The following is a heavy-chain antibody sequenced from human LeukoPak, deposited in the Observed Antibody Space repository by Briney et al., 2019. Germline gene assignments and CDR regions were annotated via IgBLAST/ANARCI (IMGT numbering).Heavy chain of an antibody. Sequence: GSLRLSCAASGFTFSSYNMHWVRQAPGKGLEWVSSISSSSTHIYYADFLKGRSTISRDNAKNSLYLQVNSLRAEDTSVYYCARSASSSWYGLDVWGQGTTVTVSS. D-gene: IGHD6-13*01. CDR2: ISSSSTHI. CDR1: GFTFSSYN. J-gene: IGHJ6*02. CDR3: ARSASSSWYGLDV. V-gene: IGHV3-21*01.